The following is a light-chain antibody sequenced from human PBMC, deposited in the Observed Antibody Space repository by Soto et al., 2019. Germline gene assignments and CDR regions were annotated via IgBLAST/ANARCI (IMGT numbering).Light chain of an antibody. Sequence: EIVLTQSPGTLSLSPGERATLSCRASQSVRSSYLAWYQHKPGQAPRLLIYGASSRATGIPDRFSGSGSGTDFTLTISRLEPEDFAVYYCQQYGSSPYTFGQGTKVDIK. CDR3: QQYGSSPYT. J-gene: IGKJ2*01. V-gene: IGKV3-20*01. CDR1: QSVRSSY. CDR2: GAS.